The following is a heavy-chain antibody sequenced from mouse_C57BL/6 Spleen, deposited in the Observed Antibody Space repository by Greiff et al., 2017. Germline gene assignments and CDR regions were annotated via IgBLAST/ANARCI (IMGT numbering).Heavy chain of an antibody. Sequence: EVKLMESGGGLVKPGGSLKLSCAASGFTFSSYAMSWVRQTPEKRLEWVATISDGGSYTYYPDNVKGRFTISRDNAKNNLYLQMSHLKSEDTAMYYCVYSNYAFDYWGQGTTLTVSS. V-gene: IGHV5-4*03. CDR1: GFTFSSYA. CDR2: ISDGGSYT. J-gene: IGHJ2*01. D-gene: IGHD2-5*01. CDR3: VYSNYAFDY.